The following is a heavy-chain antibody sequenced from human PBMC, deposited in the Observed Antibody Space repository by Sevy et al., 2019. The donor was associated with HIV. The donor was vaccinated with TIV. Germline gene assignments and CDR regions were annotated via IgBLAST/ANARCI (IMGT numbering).Heavy chain of an antibody. D-gene: IGHD3-3*01. V-gene: IGHV1-8*01. CDR2: MNPNSGNT. Sequence: ASVKVSCKASGYTFTSYDINWVRQATGQGLEWMGWMNPNSGNTGYAQKFQGRVTMTRNTPTSTAYMELSSLRSEDTAVYYCARGSITIFGVEDNWFDPWGQGTLVTVSS. CDR1: GYTFTSYD. J-gene: IGHJ5*02. CDR3: ARGSITIFGVEDNWFDP.